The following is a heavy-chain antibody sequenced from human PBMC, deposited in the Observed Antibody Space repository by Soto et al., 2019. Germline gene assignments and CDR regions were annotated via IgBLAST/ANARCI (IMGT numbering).Heavy chain of an antibody. CDR2: ISGRGDST. V-gene: IGHV3-23*01. D-gene: IGHD3-22*01. Sequence: VQLLESGGGLVQPGGSLRLSCAASGITFSNYAMSWVRQAPGKGLEWVSVISGRGDSTFYAGSVKGRFTISRDNSKNTVHLQMNNLGAEDTALYYCATRNYYDTTGYYYWYYFDFWGQGTLVTVSS. J-gene: IGHJ4*02. CDR1: GITFSNYA. CDR3: ATRNYYDTTGYYYWYYFDF.